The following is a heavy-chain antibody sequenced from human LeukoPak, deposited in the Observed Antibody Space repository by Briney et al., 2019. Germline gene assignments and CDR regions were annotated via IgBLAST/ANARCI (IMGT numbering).Heavy chain of an antibody. CDR3: ARGGWELLGSSDY. CDR2: IDNSGRNT. D-gene: IGHD1-26*01. V-gene: IGHV3-23*01. CDR1: GFTFSSYA. Sequence: GGSLRLSCAVSGFTFSSYAMNWVRQPPGKGLEWVSAIDNSGRNTFYADSVKGRFTISRDNSKNTLYLQMNSLRAEDTAVYYCARGGWELLGSSDYWGQGTLVTVSS. J-gene: IGHJ4*02.